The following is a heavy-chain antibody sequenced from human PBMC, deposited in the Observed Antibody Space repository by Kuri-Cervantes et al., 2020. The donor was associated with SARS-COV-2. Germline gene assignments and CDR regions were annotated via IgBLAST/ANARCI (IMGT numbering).Heavy chain of an antibody. CDR1: GVTFSSYA. J-gene: IGHJ6*02. CDR3: AKLGGGDYDFWSGYSDYYYGMDV. Sequence: GGSLRLSCAASGVTFSSYAMSWVRQAPGKGLEWVSAISGSGGSTYYADSVKGRFTISRDNSKNTLYLQMNSLRAEDTAVYYCAKLGGGDYDFWSGYSDYYYGMDVWGQGTTVTVSS. D-gene: IGHD3-3*01. CDR2: ISGSGGST. V-gene: IGHV3-23*01.